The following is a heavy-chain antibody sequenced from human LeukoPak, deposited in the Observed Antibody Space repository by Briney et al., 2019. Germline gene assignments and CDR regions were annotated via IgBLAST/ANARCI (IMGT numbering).Heavy chain of an antibody. Sequence: SSVKVSCKASGGTFSSYAISWVRQAPGQGLEWMGGIIPIFGTANYAQKFQGRVTITTDESTRTAYMELSSLRSEDTAVYYCASAGSGSYLNFYYYSMDVWGKGTTVTVSS. CDR2: IIPIFGTA. J-gene: IGHJ6*03. D-gene: IGHD3-10*01. CDR1: GGTFSSYA. CDR3: ASAGSGSYLNFYYYSMDV. V-gene: IGHV1-69*05.